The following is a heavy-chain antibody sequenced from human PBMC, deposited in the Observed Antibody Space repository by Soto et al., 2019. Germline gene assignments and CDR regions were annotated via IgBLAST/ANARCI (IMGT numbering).Heavy chain of an antibody. V-gene: IGHV3-15*01. CDR1: GFSFSDVW. Sequence: EVQLVESGGGLVRPGGSLTLSCAASGFSFSDVWMSWVRQASGKGLEWVGHIKTKSVGGATDYTAPVKGRFTISRDDSKYTLYLHMNNMKTECTAVYYCTTYSTQTFCEGGPCYSAQTKIHDSWGQGILVTVSS. J-gene: IGHJ4*02. D-gene: IGHD2-15*01. CDR3: TTYSTQTFCEGGPCYSAQTKIHDS. CDR2: IKTKSVGGAT.